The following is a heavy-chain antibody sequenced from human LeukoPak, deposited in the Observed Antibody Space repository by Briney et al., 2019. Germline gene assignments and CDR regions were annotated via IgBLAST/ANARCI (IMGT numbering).Heavy chain of an antibody. CDR1: GGSISSSSYY. D-gene: IGHD3-22*01. V-gene: IGHV4-39*01. CDR3: AREKYYYDSSGYSLFDY. J-gene: IGHJ4*02. Sequence: SETLSLTCTVSGGSISSSSYYWGWIRQPPGKGLEWIGSIYYSGSTYYNPSLKSRVTISVDTSKNQFSLKLSSVTAADTAVYYCAREKYYYDSSGYSLFDYWGQGTLVTVSS. CDR2: IYYSGST.